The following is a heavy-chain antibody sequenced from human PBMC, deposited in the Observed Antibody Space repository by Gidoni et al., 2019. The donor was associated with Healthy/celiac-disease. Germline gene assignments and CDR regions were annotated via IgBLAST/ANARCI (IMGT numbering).Heavy chain of an antibody. CDR1: GGYFSGYY. CDR2: INPSGST. J-gene: IGHJ4*02. Sequence: QVQLQQWGAGLLKPSETLSLTCAVYGGYFSGYYWSWIRQPPGKGLEWIGEINPSGSTNYNPSLKSRVTISVDTAKNQFSLKLSSVTAADTAVYYCASDEGGVTTVVTRVFDYWGQGTLVTVSS. D-gene: IGHD4-17*01. V-gene: IGHV4-34*01. CDR3: ASDEGGVTTVVTRVFDY.